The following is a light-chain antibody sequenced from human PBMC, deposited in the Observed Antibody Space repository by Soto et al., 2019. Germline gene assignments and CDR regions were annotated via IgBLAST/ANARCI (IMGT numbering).Light chain of an antibody. V-gene: IGLV2-14*03. J-gene: IGLJ1*01. Sequence: QSALTQPASVSGSPGQSITISCTGTSSDVGTYNYVSWYQQHPGTAPKLMISDVSSRPSGVSSRFSGSKSGNTASLTISGLQAEDEADYYCSSYTTSGTPVFGTGTKLTVL. CDR1: SSDVGTYNY. CDR3: SSYTTSGTPV. CDR2: DVS.